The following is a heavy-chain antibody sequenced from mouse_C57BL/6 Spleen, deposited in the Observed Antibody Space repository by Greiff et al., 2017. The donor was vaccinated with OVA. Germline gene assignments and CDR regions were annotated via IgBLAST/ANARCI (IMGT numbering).Heavy chain of an antibody. J-gene: IGHJ1*03. D-gene: IGHD1-2*01. CDR1: GFSLTSYG. CDR3: AKNRLGNWYFDV. Sequence: VKLMESGPGLVQPSQSLSITCTVSGFSLTSYGVHWVRQSPGKGLEWLGVIWRGGSTDYNAAFMSRLSITKDNSKSQVFFKMNSLQADDTAIYYCAKNRLGNWYFDVWGTGTTVTVSS. CDR2: IWRGGST. V-gene: IGHV2-5*01.